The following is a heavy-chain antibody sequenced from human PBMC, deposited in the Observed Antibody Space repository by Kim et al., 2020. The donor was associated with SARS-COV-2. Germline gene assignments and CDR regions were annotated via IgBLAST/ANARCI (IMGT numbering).Heavy chain of an antibody. V-gene: IGHV3-7*01. D-gene: IGHD1-26*01. J-gene: IGHJ5*02. CDR3: AGGWGDP. CDR2: PDGSDK. Sequence: PDGSDKAYVDSVKGRFTIARDNAKNSLYLQMNSRRAEDTAVYYCAGGWGDPWGQGTLVTVSS.